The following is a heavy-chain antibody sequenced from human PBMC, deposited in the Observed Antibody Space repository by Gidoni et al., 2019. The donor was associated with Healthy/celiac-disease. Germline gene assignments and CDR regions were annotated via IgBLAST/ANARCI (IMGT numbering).Heavy chain of an antibody. CDR2: ISYDGSNK. Sequence: QVQLVESGGGVVQPGRSLRLSCATSGFTFSSYGMHWVRQAPGKGLEWVAVISYDGSNKYYADSVKGRFTISRDNSKNTLYLQMNSLRAEDTAVYYCAKDVTIFGMLIGHWGQGTLVSVSS. V-gene: IGHV3-30*18. CDR3: AKDVTIFGMLIGH. J-gene: IGHJ4*02. CDR1: GFTFSSYG. D-gene: IGHD3-3*01.